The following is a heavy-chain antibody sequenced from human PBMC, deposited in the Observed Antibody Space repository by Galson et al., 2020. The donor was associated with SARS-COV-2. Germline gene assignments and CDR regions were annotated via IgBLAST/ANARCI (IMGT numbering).Heavy chain of an antibody. Sequence: GGSLRLSCAASGFTFSSYGMHWVRQAPGKGLEWVAFIRYAGSNKYYADSVKGRFTISRDNSKNTLYLQMNSLRAEDTAVYYCAKEITIFGVVISQDAFDIWGQGTMVTVSS. D-gene: IGHD3-3*01. J-gene: IGHJ3*02. V-gene: IGHV3-30*02. CDR3: AKEITIFGVVISQDAFDI. CDR1: GFTFSSYG. CDR2: IRYAGSNK.